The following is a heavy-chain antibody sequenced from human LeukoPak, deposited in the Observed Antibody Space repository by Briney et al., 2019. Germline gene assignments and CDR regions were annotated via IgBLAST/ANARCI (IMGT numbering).Heavy chain of an antibody. D-gene: IGHD5-18*01. Sequence: SETLSHTCAVYGGSFSGYYWSWIRQPPGKGLEWIGEINHSGSTNYNPSLNSRVTISVDPSKNQFSVKLSSVNAPDTAGEYGGRREWVQLTGLFHPGGQGTLVTVFS. CDR3: GRREWVQLTGLFHP. J-gene: IGHJ5*02. V-gene: IGHV4-34*01. CDR2: INHSGST. CDR1: GGSFSGYY.